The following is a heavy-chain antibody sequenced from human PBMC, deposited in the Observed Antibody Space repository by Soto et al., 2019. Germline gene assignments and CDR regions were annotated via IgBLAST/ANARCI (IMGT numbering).Heavy chain of an antibody. D-gene: IGHD3-10*02. CDR3: FFFQAEDGIRDVRSVSAFLLNRSSDL. Sequence: PGKGLGWVPRVSGDGSSTNYADSGNGRFTISRDNAKNTLYLRMNSLRAEDAAVYYCFFFQAEDGIRDVRSVSAFLLNRSSDL. V-gene: IGHV3-74*01. J-gene: IGHJ2*01. CDR2: VSGDGSST.